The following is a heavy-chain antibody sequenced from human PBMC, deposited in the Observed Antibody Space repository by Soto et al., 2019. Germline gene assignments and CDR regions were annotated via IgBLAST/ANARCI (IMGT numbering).Heavy chain of an antibody. CDR2: ISSSSSYT. Sequence: QVQLVESGGGLVKPGGSLRLSCAASGFTFSDYYMSWIRQAPGKGLEWVSYISSSSSYTNYADSVKGRFTISRDNAKNSLYLQMNSLRAEVTAVYYCARDRVLYYGMDVWGQGTTVTVSS. CDR3: ARDRVLYYGMDV. J-gene: IGHJ6*02. D-gene: IGHD1-1*01. CDR1: GFTFSDYY. V-gene: IGHV3-11*06.